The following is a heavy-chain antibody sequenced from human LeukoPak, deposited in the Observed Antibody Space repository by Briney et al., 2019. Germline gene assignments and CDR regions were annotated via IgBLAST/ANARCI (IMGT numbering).Heavy chain of an antibody. D-gene: IGHD7-27*01. J-gene: IGHJ4*02. CDR2: IKSNTNGGTT. CDR1: GFSFSSAW. Sequence: GGSLRLSCAGSGFSFSSAWMNWVRQAPGKGLEWVGLIKSNTNGGTTAYAAPVKGRFTISRDDTKNTLYLQMDSLKAEDTGVYYCTTEYWGSNYWGQGTLVTVSS. CDR3: TTEYWGSNY. V-gene: IGHV3-15*07.